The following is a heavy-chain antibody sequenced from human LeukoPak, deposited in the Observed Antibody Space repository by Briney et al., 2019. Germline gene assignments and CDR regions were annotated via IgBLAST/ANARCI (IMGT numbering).Heavy chain of an antibody. J-gene: IGHJ5*02. V-gene: IGHV3-48*03. D-gene: IGHD1-26*01. CDR1: GFAFSSYE. CDR3: ARLNGVGATRP. Sequence: PGGSLRLSCAAPGFAFSSYEMNWVRQAPGKGLEWVSYISSSGSTIYYADSVKGRFTISRDNAKNSLYLQMNSLRAEDTAVYYCARLNGVGATRPWGQGTLVTVSS. CDR2: ISSSGSTI.